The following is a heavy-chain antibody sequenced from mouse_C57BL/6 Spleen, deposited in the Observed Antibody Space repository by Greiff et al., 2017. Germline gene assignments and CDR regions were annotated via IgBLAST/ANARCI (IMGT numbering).Heavy chain of an antibody. D-gene: IGHD1-1*01. CDR2: IHPNSGST. CDR1: GYTFTSYW. CDR3: ARVYEGVFFDY. Sequence: VQLQQPGAELVKPGASVKLSCKASGYTFTSYWMHWVKQRPGQGLEWIGMIHPNSGSTNYNEKFKSKATLTVDKSSSTAYMQLSSLTSEDSAVYYCARVYEGVFFDYWGQGTTLTVSS. V-gene: IGHV1-64*01. J-gene: IGHJ2*01.